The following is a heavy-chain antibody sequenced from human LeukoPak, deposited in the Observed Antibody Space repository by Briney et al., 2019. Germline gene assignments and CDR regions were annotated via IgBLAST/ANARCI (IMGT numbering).Heavy chain of an antibody. CDR2: IYYSGST. J-gene: IGHJ5*02. Sequence: ASETLSLTCTVSGGSISSSSYYWGWIRQPPGKGLEWIGSIYYSGSTYYNPSLKSRVTISVDTSKNQFSLKLSSVTAADTAVYYCARHPSSGWSHYNWFDPWGQGTLLTVSP. V-gene: IGHV4-39*01. D-gene: IGHD6-19*01. CDR1: GGSISSSSYY. CDR3: ARHPSSGWSHYNWFDP.